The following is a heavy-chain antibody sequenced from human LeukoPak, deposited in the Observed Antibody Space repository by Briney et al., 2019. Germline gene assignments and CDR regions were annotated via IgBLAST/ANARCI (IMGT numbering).Heavy chain of an antibody. CDR1: GGSISSSSYY. CDR2: IYYSGST. D-gene: IGHD4-17*01. Sequence: SETLSLTCTVSGGSISSSSYYWGWIRQPPGKGLEWIGSIYYSGSTYYNPSLKSRATISVDTSKNQFSLKLSSVTAADTAVYYCARDVETTDYGDYLFDYWGQGTLVTVSS. J-gene: IGHJ4*02. V-gene: IGHV4-39*07. CDR3: ARDVETTDYGDYLFDY.